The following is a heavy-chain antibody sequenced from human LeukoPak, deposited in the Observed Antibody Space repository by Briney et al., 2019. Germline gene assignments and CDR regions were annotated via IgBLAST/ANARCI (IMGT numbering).Heavy chain of an antibody. D-gene: IGHD2-15*01. V-gene: IGHV4-38-2*02. CDR2: IYHSGST. CDR1: GYSISSGYY. J-gene: IGHJ5*02. CDR3: ARVKVVVAANGWFDP. Sequence: SSETLSLTCTVSGYSISSGYYLGWIRQPPGKGLEWIGSIYHSGSTYYNPSLKSRVTISVDTSKNQFSLKLSSVTAADAAVYYCARVKVVVAANGWFDPWGQGTLVTVSS.